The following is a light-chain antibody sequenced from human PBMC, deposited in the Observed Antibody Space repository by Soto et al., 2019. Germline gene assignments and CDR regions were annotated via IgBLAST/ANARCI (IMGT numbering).Light chain of an antibody. CDR2: EAS. CDR3: QQYHSYPVT. Sequence: DIQMTQSPSSLSASVGDTVTITCRSSQGIGNFLAWFQQKPGKAPTSLISEASSLQSGVPSRFSGGGSGTDFTLTISSLQPEDFATYYCQQYHSYPVTFGGGTKVEFK. CDR1: QGIGNF. J-gene: IGKJ4*01. V-gene: IGKV1-16*01.